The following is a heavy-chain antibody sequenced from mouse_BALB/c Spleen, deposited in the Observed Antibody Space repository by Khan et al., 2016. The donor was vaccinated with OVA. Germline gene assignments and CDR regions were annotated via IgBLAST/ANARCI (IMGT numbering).Heavy chain of an antibody. CDR1: GYSITSDYA. CDR3: ARSVTITTVVATDFDY. CDR2: ISYSGRT. Sequence: VQLKESGPGLVKPSQSLSLTCTVTGYSITSDYAWNWIRQFPGNKLEWMGYISYSGRTSYNPSLKSRISITRDTSKNQFFLQVNSVTTEDKATYYCARSVTITTVVATDFDYWGQGTTLTVSS. D-gene: IGHD1-1*01. J-gene: IGHJ2*01. V-gene: IGHV3-2*02.